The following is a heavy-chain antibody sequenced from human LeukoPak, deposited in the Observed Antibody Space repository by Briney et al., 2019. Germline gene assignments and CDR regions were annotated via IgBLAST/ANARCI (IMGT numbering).Heavy chain of an antibody. J-gene: IGHJ6*02. Sequence: GASVKVSCKVSGDTLTELSMHWVRQAPGKGLEWMGGFDPEDGETIYAQKFQGRVTMTEDTSTDTAYMELSSLRSEDTAVYYCATAGTGTTSPFYYYYGMDVWGQGTTVTVS. CDR3: ATAGTGTTSPFYYYYGMDV. CDR1: GDTLTELS. V-gene: IGHV1-24*01. CDR2: FDPEDGET. D-gene: IGHD1-1*01.